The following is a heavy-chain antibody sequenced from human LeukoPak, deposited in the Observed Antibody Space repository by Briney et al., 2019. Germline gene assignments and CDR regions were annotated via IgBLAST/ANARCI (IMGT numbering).Heavy chain of an antibody. CDR2: ISGSGGST. Sequence: GGSLRLSCAASGFTFSSYAMSWVRQAPGKGLEWVSTISGSGGSTHYADSVKGRLTISRDNSKNTLYLQMNTLRAEDTAVYFCAKISGGAVAGNFDIWGQGTMVTVSS. CDR3: AKISGGAVAGNFDI. D-gene: IGHD6-19*01. V-gene: IGHV3-23*01. CDR1: GFTFSSYA. J-gene: IGHJ3*02.